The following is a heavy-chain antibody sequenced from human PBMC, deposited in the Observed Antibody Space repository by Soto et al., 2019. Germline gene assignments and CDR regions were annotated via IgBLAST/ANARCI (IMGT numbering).Heavy chain of an antibody. CDR2: ISYDGSNK. Sequence: QVQLVESGGGVVQPGRSLRLSCAASGFTFSSYGMHWVRQAPGKGLEWVAVISYDGSNKYYADSVKGRFTISRDNSQNTLYLQMSSLRAEDTAVYYCARNGLDDYVWGSLAWGQGTLVTVSS. CDR3: ARNGLDDYVWGSLA. J-gene: IGHJ5*02. CDR1: GFTFSSYG. D-gene: IGHD3-16*01. V-gene: IGHV3-30*03.